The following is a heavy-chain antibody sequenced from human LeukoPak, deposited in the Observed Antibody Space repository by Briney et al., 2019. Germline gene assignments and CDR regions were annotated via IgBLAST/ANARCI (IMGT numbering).Heavy chain of an antibody. CDR1: GGSISSYY. J-gene: IGHJ3*02. CDR2: IYTSGST. Sequence: PSETLSLTCTVSGGSISSYYWSWIRQPAGKGLEWIGRIYTSGSTNYNPSLKSRVTISVDTSKNQFSLKLSSVTAADTAVYYCARVREVTAIIPDAFDIWGQGTMVTVSS. D-gene: IGHD2-21*02. CDR3: ARVREVTAIIPDAFDI. V-gene: IGHV4-4*07.